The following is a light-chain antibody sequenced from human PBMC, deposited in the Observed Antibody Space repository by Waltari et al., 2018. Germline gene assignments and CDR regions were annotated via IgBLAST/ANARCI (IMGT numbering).Light chain of an antibody. CDR1: QSVLYNSNNKNY. CDR2: WAS. J-gene: IGKJ2*03. CDR3: QQYFNTPYS. V-gene: IGKV4-1*01. Sequence: DIVMTQSPDSLAVSLGERATINCKSSQSVLYNSNNKNYLAWSQQKPGQPPKLLIYWASTREYGVPDRFSGSGSGTDFALTISSLQAEDVAVYYCQQYFNTPYSFGQGTKLEIK.